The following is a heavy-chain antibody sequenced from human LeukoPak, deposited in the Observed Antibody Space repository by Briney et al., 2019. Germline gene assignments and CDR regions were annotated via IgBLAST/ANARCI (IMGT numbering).Heavy chain of an antibody. D-gene: IGHD2-2*01. CDR3: AKGPLRGTAAAIDY. CDR1: GFTFNNYG. CDR2: ISYDGRNK. Sequence: PGGSLRLSCAASGFTFNNYGMHWVRQAPGKGLEWVAVISYDGRNKHYPDSVKGRFTISRDTSTDTLWLQMDSLRTEDTAVYYCAKGPLRGTAAAIDYWGQGTLVTVSS. J-gene: IGHJ4*02. V-gene: IGHV3-30*18.